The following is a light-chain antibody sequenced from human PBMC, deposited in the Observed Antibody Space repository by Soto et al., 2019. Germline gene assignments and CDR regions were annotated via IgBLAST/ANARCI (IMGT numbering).Light chain of an antibody. CDR3: QQYYSSPVT. J-gene: IGKJ5*01. CDR1: QSVSSN. Sequence: EIVMTQSPATLSVSPGERATLSCRASQSVSSNLAWYQQKPGQAPRLLIYGASTRATGIPARFSGSGSGTEFTLTISSLQSEDFAVYWCQQYYSSPVTFGQGTRLEIK. CDR2: GAS. V-gene: IGKV3-15*01.